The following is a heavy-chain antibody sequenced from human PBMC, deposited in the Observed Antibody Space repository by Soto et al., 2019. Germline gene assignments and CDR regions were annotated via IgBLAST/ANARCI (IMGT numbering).Heavy chain of an antibody. Sequence: ASVKVSCKASGYTFTGYYMHWVRQAPGQGLEWMGWINPNSGGTNYAQKFQGRVTMTRDTSISTAYMELSRLRSDDTAVYYCANYDFWSGYYGGGRMDVWGQGTTVTVSS. CDR3: ANYDFWSGYYGGGRMDV. V-gene: IGHV1-2*02. J-gene: IGHJ6*02. CDR2: INPNSGGT. CDR1: GYTFTGYY. D-gene: IGHD3-3*01.